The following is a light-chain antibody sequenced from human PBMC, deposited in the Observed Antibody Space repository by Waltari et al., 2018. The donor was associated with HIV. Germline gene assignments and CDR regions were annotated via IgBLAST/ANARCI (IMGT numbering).Light chain of an antibody. J-gene: IGLJ2*01. CDR2: DVI. CDR1: SSDAGGYNH. V-gene: IGLV2-8*01. Sequence: QSALTQPPSASGSPGQSVTLSCTGTSSDAGGYNHVPWHQQHPGKAPKLMIYDVIKRPSGVPDRFSGSKSGNTASLTVSGLQPEDEADYYCSSHAGSKVVFGGGTRLTVL. CDR3: SSHAGSKVV.